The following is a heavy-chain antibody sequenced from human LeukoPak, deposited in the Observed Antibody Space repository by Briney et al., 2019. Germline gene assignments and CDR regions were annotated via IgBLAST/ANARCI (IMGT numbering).Heavy chain of an antibody. CDR1: GFTFSSYA. J-gene: IGHJ4*02. CDR3: AKARSAVRGVIGYFDY. CDR2: ISGSGGST. Sequence: TGGSLRLSCAASGFTFSSYAMSWVRQAPGKGLEWVSAISGSGGSTYYADSVKGRFTISRDNSKNTLYLQVNSLRAEDTAVYYCAKARSAVRGVIGYFDYWGQGTLVTVSS. V-gene: IGHV3-23*01. D-gene: IGHD3-10*01.